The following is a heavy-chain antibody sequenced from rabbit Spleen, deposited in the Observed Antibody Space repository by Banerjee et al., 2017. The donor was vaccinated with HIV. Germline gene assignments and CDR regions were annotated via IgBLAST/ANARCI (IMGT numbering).Heavy chain of an antibody. CDR1: GFSLNNNYY. Sequence: QEQLVESGGGLVKPGGTLTLTCKASGFSLNNNYYMCWVRQAPGKGLEWIACIYGGDGVSPAYASWAKGRFTISKTSSTTVTLQMTSLTAADTASYFCARDLPGVVGWNLNLWGPGTLVTVS. V-gene: IGHV1S45*01. D-gene: IGHD1-1*01. CDR3: ARDLPGVVGWNLNL. J-gene: IGHJ4*01. CDR2: IYGGDGVSP.